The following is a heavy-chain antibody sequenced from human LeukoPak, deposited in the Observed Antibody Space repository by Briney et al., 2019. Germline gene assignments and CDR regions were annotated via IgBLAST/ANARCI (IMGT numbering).Heavy chain of an antibody. J-gene: IGHJ4*02. CDR3: ARGGEQLEDLDY. CDR1: GFTFSSYG. V-gene: IGHV3-33*01. D-gene: IGHD6-6*01. CDR2: IWYDGSNK. Sequence: GRSLRLSCAASGFTFSSYGMHWVRQAPGKGLERVSVIWYDGSNKYYADSVKGRFTISRDNSKNTLYLQMNSLRAEDTAVYYCARGGEQLEDLDYWGQGTLVIVSS.